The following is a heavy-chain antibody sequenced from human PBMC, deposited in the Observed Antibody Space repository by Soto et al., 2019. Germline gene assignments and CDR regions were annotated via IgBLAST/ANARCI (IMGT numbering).Heavy chain of an antibody. Sequence: GGSLRLSCAASGFTFRSYAMHWVRQAPGKGLEWVAVVSYDGTNTHYADSVEGRFTISRDNSKNTLYLQLNSLSADDTAVYYCARDVEGILIMVYSTSRSFDYWGQGTMVTVYS. CDR3: ARDVEGILIMVYSTSRSFDY. V-gene: IGHV3-30*01. CDR2: VSYDGTNT. D-gene: IGHD2-8*01. CDR1: GFTFRSYA. J-gene: IGHJ4*02.